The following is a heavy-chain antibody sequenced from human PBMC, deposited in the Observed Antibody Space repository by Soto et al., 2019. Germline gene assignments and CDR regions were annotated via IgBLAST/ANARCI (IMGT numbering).Heavy chain of an antibody. D-gene: IGHD3-16*01. J-gene: IGHJ3*01. CDR1: GDSMSSYY. CDR3: SRDPSGAAYF. Sequence: QVQLQESGPGLVEPSETLSLTCTVSGDSMSSYYWSWIRQSAEKGLEWIGRISATGTTTYIPSLKSRIPLSVDQSKNPFFLKLKFGTAADTAVYFCSRDPSGAAYFWGQGTVVTVS. CDR2: ISATGTT. V-gene: IGHV4-4*07.